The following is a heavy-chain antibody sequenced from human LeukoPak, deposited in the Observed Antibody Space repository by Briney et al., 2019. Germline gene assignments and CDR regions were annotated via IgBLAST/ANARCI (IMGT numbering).Heavy chain of an antibody. V-gene: IGHV4-4*09. CDR2: IYTSGST. CDR3: ARHPSRKLGIVY. Sequence: SETLSLTCTVSGGSISSYYWSWIRQPPGKGLEWMRYIYTSGSTNYNPSLKSRVTISVDTSKNQFSLKLSSVTAADTAVYYCARHPSRKLGIVYWGQGTLVTVSS. J-gene: IGHJ4*02. D-gene: IGHD7-27*01. CDR1: GGSISSYY.